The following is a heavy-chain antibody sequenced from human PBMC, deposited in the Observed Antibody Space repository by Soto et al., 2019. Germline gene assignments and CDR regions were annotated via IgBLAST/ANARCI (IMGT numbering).Heavy chain of an antibody. Sequence: EVQLLESGGGLVQPGGSLRLSCAASGFTFSSYALMWFRQAPGKGLEWVAAMSGSGGTTYYADSVKGRFTISRDNSKSTLYQQMNSLRDYDTAVYYCAEGFEGSWIQIWVPGPFDIWGQGTMVTVSS. V-gene: IGHV3-23*01. J-gene: IGHJ3*02. CDR2: MSGSGGTT. D-gene: IGHD5-18*01. CDR3: AEGFEGSWIQIWVPGPFDI. CDR1: GFTFSSYA.